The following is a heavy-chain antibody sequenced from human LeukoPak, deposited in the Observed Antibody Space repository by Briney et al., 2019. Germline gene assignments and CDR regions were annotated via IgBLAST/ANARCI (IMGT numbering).Heavy chain of an antibody. CDR2: IYSDGST. V-gene: IGHV3-53*01. J-gene: IGHJ6*02. CDR3: ARAQWAARRYYYYGMDV. CDR1: GFIVSGDF. Sequence: PGGSLRLSCAASGFIVSGDFMSWVRQAPGKGLEWVSVIYSDGSTYYADSVKGRFTISRESAKNSLYLQMNSLRAEDTAVYYCARAQWAARRYYYYGMDVWGQGTTVTVSS. D-gene: IGHD6-6*01.